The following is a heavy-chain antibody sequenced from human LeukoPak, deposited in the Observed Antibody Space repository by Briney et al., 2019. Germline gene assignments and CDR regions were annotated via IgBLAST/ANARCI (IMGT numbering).Heavy chain of an antibody. J-gene: IGHJ4*02. Sequence: ASVKVSCKASGYTFTSYGISWVRQAPGQRLEWIGWISAYNGNTNYAQKLQGRVTMTTDTSTSTAYMELRSLRSDNTDVYYCARDRGFAVTTGDFDYWCQGTLVTVTA. V-gene: IGHV1-18*01. D-gene: IGHD4-17*01. CDR3: ARDRGFAVTTGDFDY. CDR1: GYTFTSYG. CDR2: ISAYNGNT.